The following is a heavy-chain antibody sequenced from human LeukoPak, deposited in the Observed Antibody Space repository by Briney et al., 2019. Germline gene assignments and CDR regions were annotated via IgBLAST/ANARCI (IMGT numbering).Heavy chain of an antibody. Sequence: PGRSLRLSCAASGFTFSSYAMHWVRQAPGKGLEWVAVISYDGSNKYYADSVKGRFTISRDNSKNTLYLQMNSLRAEDTAVYYCARDSKTYSGYDEGWFDPWGQGTLVTVSS. CDR1: GFTFSSYA. D-gene: IGHD5-12*01. V-gene: IGHV3-30*04. CDR2: ISYDGSNK. CDR3: ARDSKTYSGYDEGWFDP. J-gene: IGHJ5*02.